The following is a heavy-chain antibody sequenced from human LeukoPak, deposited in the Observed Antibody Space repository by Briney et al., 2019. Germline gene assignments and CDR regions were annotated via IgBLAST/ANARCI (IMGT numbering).Heavy chain of an antibody. CDR1: GGSISGSNW. V-gene: IGHV4-4*02. D-gene: IGHD3-16*01. Sequence: SETLSLTCAVSGGSISGSNWWSWVRQPPGKGLEWIGEIYHSGSTNYNPSLKSRVTISVDKSKNQFSLKPSSVTAADTAVYYCARGSYYDYVWGSYFDYWGQGTLVTVSS. CDR3: ARGSYYDYVWGSYFDY. J-gene: IGHJ4*02. CDR2: IYHSGST.